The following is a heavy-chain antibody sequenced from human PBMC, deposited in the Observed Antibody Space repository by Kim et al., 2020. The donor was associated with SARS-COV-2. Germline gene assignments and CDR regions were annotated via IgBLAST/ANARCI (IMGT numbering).Heavy chain of an antibody. J-gene: IGHJ4*02. D-gene: IGHD3-10*01. CDR1: GGTFSSYA. Sequence: SVKVSCKASGGTFSSYAISWVRQAPGQGLEWMGGIIPIFGTANYAQKFQGRVTITADESTSTAYMELSSLRSEDTAVYYCARVSTSYYYGSGSYISYFDYWGQGTLVTVSS. CDR2: IIPIFGTA. V-gene: IGHV1-69*13. CDR3: ARVSTSYYYGSGSYISYFDY.